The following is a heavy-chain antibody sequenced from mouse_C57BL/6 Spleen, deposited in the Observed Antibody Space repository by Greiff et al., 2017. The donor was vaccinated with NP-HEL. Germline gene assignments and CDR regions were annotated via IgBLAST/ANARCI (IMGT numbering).Heavy chain of an antibody. CDR2: IYPGDGDP. D-gene: IGHD4-1*01. V-gene: IGHV1-82*01. CDR1: GYAFSSSW. Sequence: QVQLQQSGPELVKPGASVKISCKASGYAFSSSWLNWVKQRPGKGLEWIGRIYPGDGDPNYNGKFKGKATLTADKSSSTAYMQLSSLTSEDSAVYFCARPWDEGDFYYWGQGTTLTVSS. J-gene: IGHJ2*01. CDR3: ARPWDEGDFYY.